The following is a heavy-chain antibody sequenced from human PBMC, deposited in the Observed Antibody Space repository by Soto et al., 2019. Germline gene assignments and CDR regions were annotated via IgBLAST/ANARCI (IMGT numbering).Heavy chain of an antibody. V-gene: IGHV3-72*01. CDR2: SRNKANSYST. CDR3: ARGDYYDTTGPNH. Sequence: GGSLRLSCAASGFSLSDRYIDWVRQAPGKGLEWVGRSRNKANSYSTEYAASVKGRFTFSRDDSENSVHLQMNRLKIEDTAVYYCARGDYYDTTGPNHWGQGTLVTVSS. J-gene: IGHJ5*02. CDR1: GFSLSDRY. D-gene: IGHD3-22*01.